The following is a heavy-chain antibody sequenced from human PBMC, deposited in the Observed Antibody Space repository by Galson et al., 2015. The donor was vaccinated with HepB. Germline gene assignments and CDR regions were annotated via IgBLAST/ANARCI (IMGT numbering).Heavy chain of an antibody. CDR1: GFTFSSYG. D-gene: IGHD2-2*01. Sequence: SLRLSCAASGFTFSSYGMHWVRQAPGKGLEWVAVISYDGSNKYYADSVKGRLTISRDNSKNTLYLQMNSLRAEDTAVYYCAKSCSTSCLDYWGQGTLVTVSS. V-gene: IGHV3-30*18. J-gene: IGHJ4*02. CDR2: ISYDGSNK. CDR3: AKSCSTSCLDY.